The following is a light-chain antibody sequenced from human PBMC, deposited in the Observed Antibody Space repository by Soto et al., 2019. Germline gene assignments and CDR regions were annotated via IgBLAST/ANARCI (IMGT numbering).Light chain of an antibody. Sequence: EIVLTQSPATLSASPGETATVSCRASQIVGSGFLAWYQQKVGQPPRLLIYTTSTRATGFPDRFSGSGSGTDFTLTIDRLEPVDFAVYYCQQYYSTPTTFGGGTKVEIK. V-gene: IGKV3-20*01. CDR1: QIVGSGF. CDR3: QQYYSTPTT. J-gene: IGKJ4*01. CDR2: TTS.